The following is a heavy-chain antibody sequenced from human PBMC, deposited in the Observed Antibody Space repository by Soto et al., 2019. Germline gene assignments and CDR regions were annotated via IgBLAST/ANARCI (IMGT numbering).Heavy chain of an antibody. CDR2: IYYSGST. V-gene: IGHV4-30-4*01. D-gene: IGHD6-6*01. CDR3: ARELDSSSFQNWFDP. J-gene: IGHJ5*02. CDR1: GGSISSGDYY. Sequence: LTCTVSGGSISSGDYYWSWIRQPPGKGLEWIGYIYYSGSTYYNPSLKSRVTISVDTSKNQFSLKLSSVTAADTAVYYCARELDSSSFQNWFDPWGQGTLVTVSS.